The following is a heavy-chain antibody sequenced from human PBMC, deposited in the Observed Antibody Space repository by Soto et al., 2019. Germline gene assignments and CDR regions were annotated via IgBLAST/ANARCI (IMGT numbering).Heavy chain of an antibody. CDR2: ISGSGGST. V-gene: IGHV3-23*01. CDR1: GFTFSSYA. CDR3: AKVYDYVWGRYRPPFAMDL. J-gene: IGHJ6*02. Sequence: LRLSCAASGFTFSSYAMSWVRQAPGKGLEWVSAISGSGGSTYYADSVKGRFTISRDNSKNTLYLQMNSLRAEDTAVYYCAKVYDYVWGRYRPPFAMDLWGQGTTVTVSS. D-gene: IGHD3-16*02.